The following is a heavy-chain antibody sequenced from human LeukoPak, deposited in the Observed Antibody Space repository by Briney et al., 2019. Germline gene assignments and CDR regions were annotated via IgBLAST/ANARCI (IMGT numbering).Heavy chain of an antibody. V-gene: IGHV3-21*01. CDR1: VFTFSSCG. CDR2: IGPTGTDR. D-gene: IGHD1-14*01. J-gene: IGHJ4*02. Sequence: PGGSLRLSCPASVFTFSSCGFNWVRQAPGKGLEWVSSIGPTGTDRYYADSVRGRFTISRDNAKNSMYLQMDSLRDENTAVYYCATETIGRHYDYWGQGTLLTVSS. CDR3: ATETIGRHYDY.